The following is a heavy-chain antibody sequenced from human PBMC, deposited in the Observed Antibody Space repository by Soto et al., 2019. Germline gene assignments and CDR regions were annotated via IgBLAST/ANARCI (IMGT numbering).Heavy chain of an antibody. V-gene: IGHV3-23*01. J-gene: IGHJ4*02. CDR1: GFNCSSDA. CDR3: AKVVPRDYYDSSGSYYFDY. D-gene: IGHD3-22*01. CDR2: ISGSGGST. Sequence: GGDLRLCSEDIGFNCSSDAMSSVRQAPGKGLEWVSAISGSGGSTYYGGSVKGRFTIYRDNSKNTLYLQMNSLRAEDTAVYYCAKVVPRDYYDSSGSYYFDYWGQGTLVTVSS.